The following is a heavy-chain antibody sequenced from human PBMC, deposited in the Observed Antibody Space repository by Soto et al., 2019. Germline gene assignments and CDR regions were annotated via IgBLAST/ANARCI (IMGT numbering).Heavy chain of an antibody. V-gene: IGHV1-8*01. D-gene: IGHD2-2*01. CDR1: GYTFTSYD. Sequence: QVQLVQSGAEVKKPGASVKVSCKASGYTFTSYDINWVRQAPGQGREWLGWMNPNSGNTVSAQKFQCRVTMTRNTSISTAYMEQSSLRTEDTAVYYCASSFPAGDNWFDPWGQGTLVTVSS. CDR2: MNPNSGNT. J-gene: IGHJ5*02. CDR3: ASSFPAGDNWFDP.